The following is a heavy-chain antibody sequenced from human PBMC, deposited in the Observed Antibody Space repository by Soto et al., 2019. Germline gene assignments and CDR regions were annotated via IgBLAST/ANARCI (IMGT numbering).Heavy chain of an antibody. CDR2: ISSNSSTK. D-gene: IGHD2-15*01. V-gene: IGHV3-48*01. CDR1: GFTFSSYS. J-gene: IGHJ4*02. Sequence: GGSLRLSCAASGFTFSSYSMNWVRQAPGKGLEWVSYISSNSSTKFYADSVKGRFTISRDNARNSLYLQMNSLRAEDTAVYYCARDIDGGGQGTLVTVS. CDR3: ARDIDG.